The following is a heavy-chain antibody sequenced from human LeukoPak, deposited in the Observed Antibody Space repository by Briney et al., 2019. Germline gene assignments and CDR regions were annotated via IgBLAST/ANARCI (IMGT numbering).Heavy chain of an antibody. CDR2: MYYSGST. D-gene: IGHD1-26*01. Sequence: PSETLSLTCTVSGGSISSSSYYWGWIRQPPGKGLEWIGSMYYSGSTYYNPSLKSRLTMSVDTSKNQLSLKLSSVTAADTAVYYCARAIVGASQVTFDYWGQGTLVTVSS. V-gene: IGHV4-39*01. CDR1: GGSISSSSYY. CDR3: ARAIVGASQVTFDY. J-gene: IGHJ4*02.